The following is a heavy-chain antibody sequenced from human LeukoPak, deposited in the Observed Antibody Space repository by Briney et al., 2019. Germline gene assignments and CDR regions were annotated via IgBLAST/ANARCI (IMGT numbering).Heavy chain of an antibody. D-gene: IGHD1-26*01. Sequence: ASVKVSCKASGGTFSSYAISWVRQAPGQGLEWMGGIIPIFGTANYAQKFQGRVTITADESTSTAYMELSSLRSEDTAVYYCARDRYSGSFDYWGQGTLDTVSS. J-gene: IGHJ4*02. CDR1: GGTFSSYA. CDR2: IIPIFGTA. CDR3: ARDRYSGSFDY. V-gene: IGHV1-69*13.